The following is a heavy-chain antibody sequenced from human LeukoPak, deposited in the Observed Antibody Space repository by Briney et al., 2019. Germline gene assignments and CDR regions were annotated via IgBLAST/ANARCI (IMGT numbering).Heavy chain of an antibody. CDR3: ARGNYYDSSTYYRAFDI. V-gene: IGHV4-59*01. Sequence: SETLSLTCTVSGGSLSSYCWNWVRQPPGKGLEWIGYIYYSGSTNYNPSLKSRVTISVDTSKNQFSLKLSSVTAADTAVYYCARGNYYDSSTYYRAFDIWGQGTMVTVSS. D-gene: IGHD3-22*01. CDR1: GGSLSSYC. J-gene: IGHJ3*02. CDR2: IYYSGST.